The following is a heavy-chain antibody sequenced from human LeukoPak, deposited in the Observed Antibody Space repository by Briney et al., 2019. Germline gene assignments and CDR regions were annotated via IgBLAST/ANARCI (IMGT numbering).Heavy chain of an antibody. J-gene: IGHJ5*02. CDR3: TSCGGCHPA. Sequence: KPSETLSLTCAIYGGSFSTYYWTWTRQPPGKGLEGVGEINHSGITSYNPALQSRVTMAVDPSKNQFPLQLSSLTAADTGVYYCTSCGGCHPAWSQGSLVTVSS. V-gene: IGHV4-34*01. CDR1: GGSFSTYY. D-gene: IGHD1-26*01. CDR2: INHSGIT.